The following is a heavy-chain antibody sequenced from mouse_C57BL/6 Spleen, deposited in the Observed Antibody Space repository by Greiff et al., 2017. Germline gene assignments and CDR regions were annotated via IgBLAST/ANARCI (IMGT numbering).Heavy chain of an antibody. D-gene: IGHD2-1*01. CDR1: GYTFTRYW. V-gene: IGHV1-64*01. CDR3: ARSYGKGYYVDD. CDR2: LHPNSGST. Sequence: QVQLQQPGAELVKPGATVKLSCKASGYTFTRYWMHWVKQRPGQGLEWIGMLHPNSGSTNYNEKFKSKAKLTVDKSSSRAYMQLSSLTSEDSAVDYCARSYGKGYYVDDWGQGTTLTDSS. J-gene: IGHJ2*01.